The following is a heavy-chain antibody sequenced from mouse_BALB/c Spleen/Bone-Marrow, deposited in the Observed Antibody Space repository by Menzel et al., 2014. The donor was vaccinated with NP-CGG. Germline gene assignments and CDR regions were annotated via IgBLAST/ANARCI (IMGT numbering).Heavy chain of an antibody. Sequence: VQLQQSGAEPVRPGSSVKISCKASGYAFSNYGMNWVKQRPGQGLEWIGQIYPGDGETNYNGVFEGRVTLTADKSSSTAYMQVSSLTSEDSAVYFCARVYDYGRGYAMDYWSQGTAVTVSS. CDR2: IYPGDGET. J-gene: IGHJ4*01. D-gene: IGHD2-4*01. V-gene: IGHV1-80*01. CDR3: ARVYDYGRGYAMDY. CDR1: GYAFSNYG.